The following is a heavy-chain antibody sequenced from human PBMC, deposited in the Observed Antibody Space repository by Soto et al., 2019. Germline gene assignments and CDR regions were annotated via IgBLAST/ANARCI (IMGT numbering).Heavy chain of an antibody. V-gene: IGHV4-59*01. CDR1: GSSISPYY. CDR2: IYYSGST. J-gene: IGHJ4*02. CDR3: VRVGGYYGDYPNFDY. D-gene: IGHD4-17*01. Sequence: QVQLQESGPGLVKPSETLSLTCTASGSSISPYYWSWIRQPPGKGLEWIGYIYYSGSTKYNPSLQNRVTISVETSKNQFSLRLSSVTAADTAVYYCVRVGGYYGDYPNFDYWGQGILVTVSS.